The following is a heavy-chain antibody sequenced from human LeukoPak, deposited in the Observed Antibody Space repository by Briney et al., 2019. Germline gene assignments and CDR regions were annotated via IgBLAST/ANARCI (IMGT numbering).Heavy chain of an antibody. J-gene: IGHJ4*02. CDR1: GFTFSSYG. CDR3: ARDGDSTQFAGYFDY. D-gene: IGHD2/OR15-2a*01. CDR2: IWYDGSNK. Sequence: GGSLRLSCAASGFTFSSYGMHWVRQAPGKGLEWVAVIWYDGSNKYYADSVKGRFTISRDNSKNTLYLQMNSLRAEDTAVYYCARDGDSTQFAGYFDYWGQGTLVTVPS. V-gene: IGHV3-33*01.